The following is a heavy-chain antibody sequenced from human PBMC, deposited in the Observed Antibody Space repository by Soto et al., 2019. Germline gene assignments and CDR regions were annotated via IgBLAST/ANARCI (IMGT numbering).Heavy chain of an antibody. CDR3: ARGRGYSYGLDP. Sequence: QVQLQESGPGLVKPSQTLSLPCNVSGDSISSNNNYWGWIRQPPGEGLEWIGFISYRGTTSYSPSLKSRVAISLDTYKNQFSLSLSAVTAADTAVYYCARGRGYSYGLDPWGQGTLVTGSS. D-gene: IGHD5-18*01. J-gene: IGHJ5*02. V-gene: IGHV4-30-4*01. CDR2: ISYRGTT. CDR1: GDSISSNNNY.